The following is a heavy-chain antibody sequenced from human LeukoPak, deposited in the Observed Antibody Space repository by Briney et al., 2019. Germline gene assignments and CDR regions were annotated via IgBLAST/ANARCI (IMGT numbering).Heavy chain of an antibody. D-gene: IGHD3-22*01. J-gene: IGHJ4*02. CDR2: ISHDGSNK. CDR1: GFPFSDYG. V-gene: IGHV3-30*03. CDR3: ARDDSSGYPAY. Sequence: SGTSLRLSCAASGFPFSDYGMYWVRQAPGKGLEWLAVISHDGSNKYYADSVKGRITISRDNSMNTLYLQMNSLRSDDTAVYYCARDDSSGYPAYWGQGTLVTVSS.